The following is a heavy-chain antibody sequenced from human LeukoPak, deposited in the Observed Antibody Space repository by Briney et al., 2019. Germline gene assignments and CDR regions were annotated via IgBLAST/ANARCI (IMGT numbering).Heavy chain of an antibody. Sequence: GGSLRLSCAASGFTFSSYAMHWVRQAPGKGLEWVAVISYDGSNKYYADSVKGRFTISRDNSKNTLHLQMNSLRAEDTAVYYCARATYGSGPFDYWGQGTLVTVSS. D-gene: IGHD3-10*01. J-gene: IGHJ4*02. CDR1: GFTFSSYA. V-gene: IGHV3-30-3*01. CDR2: ISYDGSNK. CDR3: ARATYGSGPFDY.